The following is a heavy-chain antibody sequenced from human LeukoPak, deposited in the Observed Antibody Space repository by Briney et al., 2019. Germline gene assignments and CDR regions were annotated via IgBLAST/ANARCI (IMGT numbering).Heavy chain of an antibody. V-gene: IGHV4-39*07. D-gene: IGHD5-12*01. CDR3: ARSGSGYLRYYFDY. Sequence: PSETLSLTCTVSGGSISSSSYYWGWIRQPPGKGLEWIGSMYSSGSTYYNPSLKSRVTISVDTSKNRFSLKLSSVTAAGTAVYYCARSGSGYLRYYFDYWGQGTLVTASS. CDR1: GGSISSSSYY. CDR2: MYSSGST. J-gene: IGHJ4*02.